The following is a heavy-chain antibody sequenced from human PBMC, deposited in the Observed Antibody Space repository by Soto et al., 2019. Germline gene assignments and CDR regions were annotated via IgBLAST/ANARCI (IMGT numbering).Heavy chain of an antibody. V-gene: IGHV1-18*01. Sequence: ASVKVSCKASGYTFINHGLSWVRQAPGQGLEWMGWISGYNGCTKFAQKIQGRVTMTRDTSTSTAYMELRSLRSDDTAVYYCAREGYCTSTTCDTEKFFDFYGMDVWGQGTTVTVYS. CDR3: AREGYCTSTTCDTEKFFDFYGMDV. CDR1: GYTFINHG. CDR2: ISGYNGCT. J-gene: IGHJ6*02. D-gene: IGHD2-2*01.